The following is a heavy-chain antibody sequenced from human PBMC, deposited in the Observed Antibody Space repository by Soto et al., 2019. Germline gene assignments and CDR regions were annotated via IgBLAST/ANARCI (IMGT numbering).Heavy chain of an antibody. V-gene: IGHV5-51*01. Sequence: RGESLKISCKGSGYSFTSYWIGWVRQMPGKGLEWMGIIYPGDSDTRYSPSFQGQVTISADKSISTAYLQWSSLKASDTAMYYCARTAAAGKNYYYGMDIWGQGTTVTVSS. D-gene: IGHD6-13*01. CDR3: ARTAAAGKNYYYGMDI. CDR1: GYSFTSYW. CDR2: IYPGDSDT. J-gene: IGHJ6*02.